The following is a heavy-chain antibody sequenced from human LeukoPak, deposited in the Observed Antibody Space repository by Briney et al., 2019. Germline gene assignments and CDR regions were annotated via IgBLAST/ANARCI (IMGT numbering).Heavy chain of an antibody. J-gene: IGHJ4*02. D-gene: IGHD5-18*01. CDR2: IYPGDSDT. V-gene: IGHV5-51*01. CDR3: ARHLSGYSYDI. Sequence: GESLKISCKGSGYSFTTYWITWVRQMPGKGMEWMGIIYPGDSDTRYSPSFQGQVTISADKSISTAYPQWSSLKASDTAMYYCARHLSGYSYDIWGQGTLVTVSS. CDR1: GYSFTTYW.